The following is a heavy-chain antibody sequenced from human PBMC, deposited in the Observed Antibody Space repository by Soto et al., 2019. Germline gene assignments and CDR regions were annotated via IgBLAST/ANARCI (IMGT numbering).Heavy chain of an antibody. V-gene: IGHV3-23*01. CDR2: ISGSGGST. CDR1: GFTFSSYG. CDR3: AKGGVYYYDSSGSENWFDP. Sequence: PGGSLRLSCVASGFTFSSYGMHWVRQAPGKGLEWVSAISGSGGSTYYADSVKGRFTISRDNSKNTLYLQMNSLRAEDTAVYYCAKGGVYYYDSSGSENWFDPWGQGTLVTVSS. J-gene: IGHJ5*02. D-gene: IGHD3-22*01.